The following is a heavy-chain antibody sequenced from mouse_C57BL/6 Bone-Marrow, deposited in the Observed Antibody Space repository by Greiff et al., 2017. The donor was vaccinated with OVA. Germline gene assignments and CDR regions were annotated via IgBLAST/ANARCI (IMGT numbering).Heavy chain of an antibody. CDR2: INPSSGYN. CDR3: AIVYSNPYYFDY. J-gene: IGHJ2*01. Sequence: VQLQQSGAELAKPGASVKLSCKASGYTFTSYWMHWVKQRPGKGLEWIGYINPSSGYNKYNQKFKDKATLTADNSSSTAYMQLSSLTYEDSAVYYCAIVYSNPYYFDYWGQGTTLTVSS. CDR1: GYTFTSYW. D-gene: IGHD2-5*01. V-gene: IGHV1-7*01.